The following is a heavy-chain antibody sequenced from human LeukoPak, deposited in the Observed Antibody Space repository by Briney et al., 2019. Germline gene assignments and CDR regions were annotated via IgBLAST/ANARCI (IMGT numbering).Heavy chain of an antibody. CDR2: IRYDGSNK. CDR1: GFTFSSYG. Sequence: GGSLRLSCAASGFTFSSYGMHWVRQAPGKGLEWVAFIRYDGSNKYYADSVKGRFTISRDNSKNTLYLQMNSLRAEDTAVYYCAKPGRPMVTNYYFGYWGQGTLVTVSS. CDR3: AKPGRPMVTNYYFGY. V-gene: IGHV3-30*02. D-gene: IGHD3-10*01. J-gene: IGHJ4*02.